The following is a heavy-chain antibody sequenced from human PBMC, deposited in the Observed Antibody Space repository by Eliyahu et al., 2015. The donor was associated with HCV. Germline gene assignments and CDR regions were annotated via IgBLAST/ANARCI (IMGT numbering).Heavy chain of an antibody. CDR1: GXSITXYY. V-gene: IGHV4-59*01. CDR3: ASGGGGIAVAGTGGWFDP. D-gene: IGHD6-19*01. J-gene: IGHJ5*02. CDR2: IHYSGRT. Sequence: QVQLQEWGPGLVQPSETLSLTCTVSGXSITXYYWSWIRXPPGKGLEWIGYIHYSGRTNYNPPLKSRVTISVDTSKNXFSLKLSSVTAADTAVYYCASGGGGIAVAGTGGWFDPWGQGTLITVSS.